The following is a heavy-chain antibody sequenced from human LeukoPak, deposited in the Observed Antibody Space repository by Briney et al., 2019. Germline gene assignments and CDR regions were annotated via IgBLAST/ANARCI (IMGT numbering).Heavy chain of an antibody. V-gene: IGHV3-30*02. CDR3: AKDPRSSGYYYFDY. J-gene: IGHJ4*02. CDR2: IRLDGSNK. CDR1: GFTFSNNG. Sequence: PGGSLRLSCATSGFTFSNNGMHWVRQAPGKGLEWVAFIRLDGSNKYYADSVKGRFTISRDNSKNTLYLQMNSLRAEDTAVYCCAKDPRSSGYYYFDYWGQGTLVTVPS. D-gene: IGHD3-22*01.